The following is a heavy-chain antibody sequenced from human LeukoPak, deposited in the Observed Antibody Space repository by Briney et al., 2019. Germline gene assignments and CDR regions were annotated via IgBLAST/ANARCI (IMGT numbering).Heavy chain of an antibody. CDR2: ITYSGDT. Sequence: SETLSLTCTVTGDSIFTTRYHWGWIRQPPGKGLEWIGSITYSGDTYENPSLKSRVTISVDTSKNQFSLKLSSVTAADTAVYYCARGRIGGEWFGEPYPDAIAFDIWGQGTMVTVSS. CDR3: ARGRIGGEWFGEPYPDAIAFDI. CDR1: GDSIFTTRYH. V-gene: IGHV4-39*07. D-gene: IGHD3-10*01. J-gene: IGHJ3*02.